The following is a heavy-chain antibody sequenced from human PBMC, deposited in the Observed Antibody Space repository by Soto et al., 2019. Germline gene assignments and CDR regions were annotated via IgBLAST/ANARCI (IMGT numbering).Heavy chain of an antibody. D-gene: IGHD3-9*01. CDR3: ARRLRYFDWELGA. CDR1: GFTFSSYS. Sequence: EVQLVESGGGLVKPGGSLRLSCAASGFTFSSYSMNWVRQAPGKGLEWVSSISSSSSYIYYADSVKGRFTISRDNAKNSLYLQMNSLRAEDTAVYYCARRLRYFDWELGAWGRGTLVTVSS. CDR2: ISSSSSYI. V-gene: IGHV3-21*01. J-gene: IGHJ4*02.